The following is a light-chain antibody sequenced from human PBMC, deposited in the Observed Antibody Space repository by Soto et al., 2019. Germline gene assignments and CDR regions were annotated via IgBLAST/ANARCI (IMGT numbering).Light chain of an antibody. CDR1: QSVSSSY. Sequence: EIVFTQSPATLSLSPGERATLSCRASQSVSSSYLAWYQQKPGQAPRLLIYDASNRATGIPATFSGSGSGTDFTLTISSLEPEDFAVYYCQQRSNWPPHVTVGQGTKVDNK. CDR2: DAS. V-gene: IGKV3-11*01. CDR3: QQRSNWPPHVT. J-gene: IGKJ1*01.